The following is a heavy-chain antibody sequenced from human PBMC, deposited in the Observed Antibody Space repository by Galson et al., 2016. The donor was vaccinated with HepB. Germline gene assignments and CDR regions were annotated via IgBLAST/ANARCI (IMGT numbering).Heavy chain of an antibody. CDR2: IFHDESNK. CDR1: GFTFSRYA. Sequence: SLRLSCAASGFTFSRYAMHWVRQAPGKGLEWVAVIFHDESNKYYADSVKGRFAISRDNSKSTMYLQLSSLRPEDTAVYYCARLTIQSLDYWGQGTLLTVSS. D-gene: IGHD4/OR15-4a*01. V-gene: IGHV3-30*09. J-gene: IGHJ4*02. CDR3: ARLTIQSLDY.